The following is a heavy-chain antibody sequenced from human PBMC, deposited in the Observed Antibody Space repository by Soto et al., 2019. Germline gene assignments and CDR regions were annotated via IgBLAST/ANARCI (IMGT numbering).Heavy chain of an antibody. V-gene: IGHV1-46*01. CDR2: INPSGGST. CDR1: GYTFTSYY. D-gene: IGHD5-18*01. J-gene: IGHJ3*02. Sequence: ASVKVSCKASGYTFTSYYMHWVRQAPGQGLEWMGIINPSGGSTSYAQKFQGRVTMTRDTSTSTVYMELSSLRSEDTAVYYCARDILKDTAMDVDAFDIWGQGTMVTVS. CDR3: ARDILKDTAMDVDAFDI.